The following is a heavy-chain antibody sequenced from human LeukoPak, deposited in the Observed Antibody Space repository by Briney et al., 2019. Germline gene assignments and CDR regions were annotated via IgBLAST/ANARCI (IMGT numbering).Heavy chain of an antibody. V-gene: IGHV4-34*01. CDR2: INRSGST. Sequence: SETLSLTCAVYGGSFSGYYWSWIRQPPGKGLEWIGEINRSGSTNYNPSLKSRVTISVDTSKNQFSLKLSSVTAADTAVYYCARGSVNFDIWGQGTMVTVSS. CDR3: ARGSVNFDI. J-gene: IGHJ3*02. CDR1: GGSFSGYY.